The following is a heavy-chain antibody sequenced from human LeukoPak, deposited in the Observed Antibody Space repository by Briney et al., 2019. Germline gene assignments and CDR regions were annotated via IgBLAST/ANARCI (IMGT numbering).Heavy chain of an antibody. CDR2: ISGYNGNT. CDR1: GYTFTSYG. D-gene: IGHD6-19*01. J-gene: IGHJ5*02. Sequence: GASVKVSCKTSGYTFTSYGISWVRQAPGQGLEWMGWISGYNGNTNYAQKLQGRVTMTTDTSTSTAYMELRSLRSDDTAVYYCARDAIAVAGTGYRAFNWFDPWGQGTLVTVSS. V-gene: IGHV1-18*01. CDR3: ARDAIAVAGTGYRAFNWFDP.